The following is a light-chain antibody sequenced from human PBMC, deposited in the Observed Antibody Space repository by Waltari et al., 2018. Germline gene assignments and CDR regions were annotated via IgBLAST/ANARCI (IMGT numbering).Light chain of an antibody. CDR3: QQYNNWPET. Sequence: EVVMTQSPATLSVSPGERATLSCRASQGVGSNLAWYHQKPGQAPRLLIYGASTRATGIPDRFSGSGSGTEFTLTISSLQSEDFAIYYCQQYNNWPETFGQGTKVEIK. CDR2: GAS. J-gene: IGKJ1*01. V-gene: IGKV3-15*01. CDR1: QGVGSN.